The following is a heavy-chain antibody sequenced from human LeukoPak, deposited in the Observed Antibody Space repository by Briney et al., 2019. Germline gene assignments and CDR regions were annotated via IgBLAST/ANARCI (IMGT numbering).Heavy chain of an antibody. D-gene: IGHD4-23*01. J-gene: IGHJ4*02. V-gene: IGHV4-39*02. CDR3: ARDLLNEGNHLDY. CDR1: GGSISSSSYY. Sequence: SETLSLTCTVSGGSISSSSYYWGWIRQPPGKGLEWIGSIYYSGSTYYNPSLKSRVTISVDTSKNQFSLKLSSVTAADTAVYYCARDLLNEGNHLDYWGQGTLVTVSS. CDR2: IYYSGST.